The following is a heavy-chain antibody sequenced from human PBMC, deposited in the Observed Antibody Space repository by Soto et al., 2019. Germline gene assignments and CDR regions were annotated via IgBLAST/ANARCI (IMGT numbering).Heavy chain of an antibody. D-gene: IGHD3-10*01. CDR3: ARQFYGSGSRGAFDI. J-gene: IGHJ3*02. V-gene: IGHV4-59*08. CDR2: IYYSGST. Sequence: QVQLQESGPGLVKPSETLSLTCTVSGGSISSYYWSWIRQPPGKGLEWIGYIYYSGSTNYNPSLKSRVTISVDTSENQFSLKLSSVTAADTAVYYCARQFYGSGSRGAFDIWGQGTMVTVSS. CDR1: GGSISSYY.